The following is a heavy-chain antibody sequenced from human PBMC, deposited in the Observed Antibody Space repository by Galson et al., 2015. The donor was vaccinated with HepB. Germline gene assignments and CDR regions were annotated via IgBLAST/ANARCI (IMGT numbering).Heavy chain of an antibody. CDR1: GFTFSSYG. V-gene: IGHV3-33*08. CDR2: IWYDGSNK. CDR3: ARDQIAVAGTVGGRYFQH. J-gene: IGHJ1*01. Sequence: SLRLSCAASGFTFSSYGMHWVRQAPGKGLEWVAVIWYDGSNKYYADSVKGRFTISRDNSKNTLYLQMNSLRAEDTAVYYCARDQIAVAGTVGGRYFQHWGQGTLVTVSS. D-gene: IGHD6-19*01.